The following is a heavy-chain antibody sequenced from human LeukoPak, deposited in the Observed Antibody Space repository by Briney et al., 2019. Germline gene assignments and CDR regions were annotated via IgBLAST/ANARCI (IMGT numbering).Heavy chain of an antibody. D-gene: IGHD5-12*01. Sequence: PSETLSLPCTVSDGSINYYYWNWIRQPPGKGLEWIGYVYYSGSINYNPSLKSRVTISVDTSKTHFSLKLDSVTAADTAVYYCARRRKVAATGDAFDVWGQGTVVTVSS. CDR3: ARRRKVAATGDAFDV. CDR2: VYYSGSI. V-gene: IGHV4-59*08. CDR1: DGSINYYY. J-gene: IGHJ3*01.